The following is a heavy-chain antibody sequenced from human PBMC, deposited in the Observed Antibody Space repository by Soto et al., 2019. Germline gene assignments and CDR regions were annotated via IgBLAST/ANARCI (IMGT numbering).Heavy chain of an antibody. CDR2: IWYDGSNK. V-gene: IGHV3-33*01. CDR3: ARDRIVGATKIYYGMDV. D-gene: IGHD1-26*01. J-gene: IGHJ6*02. CDR1: GFTFSSYG. Sequence: QVQLVESGGSVVQPGRSLRLSCAASGFTFSSYGMHWVRQAPGKGLEWVAVIWYDGSNKYYADSVKGRFTISRDNSKNTLYLQMNSLRAEDTAVYYCARDRIVGATKIYYGMDVWGQGTTVTVSS.